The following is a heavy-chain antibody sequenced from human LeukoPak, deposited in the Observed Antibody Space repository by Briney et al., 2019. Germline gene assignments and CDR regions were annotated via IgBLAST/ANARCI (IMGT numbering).Heavy chain of an antibody. CDR3: ARDRALSDNRWSLDP. Sequence: GGSLRLSCVASGFTFNRYGMHWARQAPGKGLEWVAVVWYDGSKRYYADSVKGRFTISRDNSKNTLDLHMNSLSTEDTAVYYCARDRALSDNRWSLDPWGQGILVTVSS. V-gene: IGHV3-33*01. D-gene: IGHD4-23*01. CDR2: VWYDGSKR. CDR1: GFTFNRYG. J-gene: IGHJ5*02.